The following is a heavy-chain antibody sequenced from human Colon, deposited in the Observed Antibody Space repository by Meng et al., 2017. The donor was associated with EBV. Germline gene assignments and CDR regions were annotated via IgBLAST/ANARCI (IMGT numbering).Heavy chain of an antibody. CDR3: LRGSGGSV. D-gene: IGHD3-10*01. V-gene: IGHV4-34*01. Sequence: QVQLQQCGAGLLKPSETLSLTCAVYGGSFSGYYWSWIRQPPGKGLEWIGEINHSGSTNYNPSLKSRVTISVDTSKNQFSLKLSSVTAADTAVYHCLRGSGGSVWGQGTLVTVSS. J-gene: IGHJ1*01. CDR1: GGSFSGYY. CDR2: INHSGST.